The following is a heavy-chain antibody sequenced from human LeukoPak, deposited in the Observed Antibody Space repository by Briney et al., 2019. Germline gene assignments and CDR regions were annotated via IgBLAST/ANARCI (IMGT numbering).Heavy chain of an antibody. Sequence: PSETLSLTCTVSGGSISSSSYYWGWIRQPPGKGLEWIGSIYYSGSTYYNPSLKSRVTISVDTSKNQFSPKLSSVTAADTAVYYCARDRRVAAARGSCMDVWGQGTTVTVSS. J-gene: IGHJ6*02. CDR2: IYYSGST. CDR1: GGSISSSSYY. CDR3: ARDRRVAAARGSCMDV. V-gene: IGHV4-39*07. D-gene: IGHD6-13*01.